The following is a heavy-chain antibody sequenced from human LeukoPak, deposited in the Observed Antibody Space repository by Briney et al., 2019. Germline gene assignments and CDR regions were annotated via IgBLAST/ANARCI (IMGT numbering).Heavy chain of an antibody. CDR3: AREGNQKGDVLDF. Sequence: ASVRVSCKASGGPLNNYAIAWVRQAPGQRLEWMGRIIPTFGASNYAQRLQGRVTITADKSTSTAYLELKSLLSEDTAMYYCAREGNQKGDVLDFWGQGTLVIVSS. J-gene: IGHJ3*01. V-gene: IGHV1-69*06. CDR1: GGPLNNYA. CDR2: IIPTFGAS.